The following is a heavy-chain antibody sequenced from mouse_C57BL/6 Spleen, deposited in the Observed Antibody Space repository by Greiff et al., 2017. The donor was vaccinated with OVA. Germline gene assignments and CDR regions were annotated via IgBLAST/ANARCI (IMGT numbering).Heavy chain of an antibody. V-gene: IGHV3-6*01. D-gene: IGHD1-1*01. Sequence: EVKLEESGPGLVKPSQSLSLTCSVTGYSITSGYYWNWIRQFPGNKLEWMGYISYDGSNNYNPSLKNRISITRDTSKNQFFLKLNSVTTEDTATYYCASSTTVVAIDYWGQGTTLTVSS. CDR1: GYSITSGYY. CDR2: ISYDGSN. J-gene: IGHJ2*01. CDR3: ASSTTVVAIDY.